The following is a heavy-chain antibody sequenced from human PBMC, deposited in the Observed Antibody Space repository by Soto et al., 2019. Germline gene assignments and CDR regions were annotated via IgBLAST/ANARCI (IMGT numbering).Heavy chain of an antibody. J-gene: IGHJ4*02. CDR2: IIHIFGTA. CDR3: ARGRHGYTDWYYCDY. CDR1: GGTFSSYA. Sequence: QVQLVQSGAEVKKPGSSVKVSCKASGGTFSSYAISWVRQAPGKGLEWMGGIIHIFGTANYAQTFQGRVTITADESTNTAYMELSSRRAEDTAGYYCARGRHGYTDWYYCDYWGQGTLVTLSS. V-gene: IGHV1-69*01. D-gene: IGHD5-12*01.